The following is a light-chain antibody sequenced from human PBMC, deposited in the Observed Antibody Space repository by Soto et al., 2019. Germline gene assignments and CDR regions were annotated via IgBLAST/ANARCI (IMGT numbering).Light chain of an antibody. V-gene: IGKV1-5*03. J-gene: IGKJ1*01. CDR1: QTISRR. Sequence: DIQFTQSPSTLSASVGDRVTITCGASQTISRRLAWYQQKPGKAPKPLIYEASSLQSGVPSRFSGSGSGTEFTRSISSLKPDDFATYYCQHYNVFTWTFGQGTKVDIK. CDR3: QHYNVFTWT. CDR2: EAS.